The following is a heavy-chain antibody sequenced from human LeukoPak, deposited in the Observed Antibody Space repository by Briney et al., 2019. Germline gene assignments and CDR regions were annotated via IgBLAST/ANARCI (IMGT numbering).Heavy chain of an antibody. J-gene: IGHJ4*02. V-gene: IGHV1-69*13. Sequence: GASVKVSCKASGGTFSSYAISWVRQAPGQGLEWMGGIIPIFGTANYAQKFQGRVTITADESTSTAYMELSSLRSEDTAVYYCARGATELGYYFDYWGQGTLVTVSS. D-gene: IGHD7-27*01. CDR2: IIPIFGTA. CDR3: ARGATELGYYFDY. CDR1: GGTFSSYA.